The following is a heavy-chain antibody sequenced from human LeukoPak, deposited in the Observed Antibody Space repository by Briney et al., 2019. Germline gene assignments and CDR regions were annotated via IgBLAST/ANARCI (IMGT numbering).Heavy chain of an antibody. Sequence: DPSETLSLTCTVSGGSISSSSYYWGWIRQSPGKGLEWIGSLYYSGNIHYNPSLKSRVTISIDTSKNQFSLNLSSVTAADTAVYYCARVGGITIYWGRFDPWGQGTLVTVSS. CDR3: ARVGGITIYWGRFDP. CDR2: LYYSGNI. J-gene: IGHJ5*02. V-gene: IGHV4-39*07. D-gene: IGHD3-9*01. CDR1: GGSISSSSYY.